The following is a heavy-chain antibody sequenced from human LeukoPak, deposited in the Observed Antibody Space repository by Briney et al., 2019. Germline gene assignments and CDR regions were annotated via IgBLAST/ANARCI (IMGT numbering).Heavy chain of an antibody. V-gene: IGHV1-69*13. Sequence: GASVKVSCKASGGTFSSYAISWVRQAPGQGLEWMGGIIPIFGTANYAQKFQGRVTITADESTSTAYMELSSLRSEDTAVYYCARDLECSSTSCYEDWGQGTLVTVSS. CDR2: IIPIFGTA. J-gene: IGHJ4*02. CDR1: GGTFSSYA. D-gene: IGHD2-2*01. CDR3: ARDLECSSTSCYED.